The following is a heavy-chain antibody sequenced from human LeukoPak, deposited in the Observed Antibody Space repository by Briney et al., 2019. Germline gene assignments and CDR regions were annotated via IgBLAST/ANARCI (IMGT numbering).Heavy chain of an antibody. V-gene: IGHV3-23*01. CDR3: AKSDSPYSSSWYPWGY. CDR2: ISGSGGST. Sequence: PGGSLRLSCAASGVTFSSYAMSWVRQAPGEGLEWGSAISGSGGSTYYADSVKGRFTISRDNSKNTLYLQMNSLRAEDTAVYYCAKSDSPYSSSWYPWGYWGQGTLVTVSS. CDR1: GVTFSSYA. D-gene: IGHD6-13*01. J-gene: IGHJ4*02.